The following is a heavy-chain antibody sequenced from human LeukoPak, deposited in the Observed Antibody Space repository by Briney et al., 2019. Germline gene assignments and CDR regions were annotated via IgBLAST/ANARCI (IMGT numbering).Heavy chain of an antibody. D-gene: IGHD2-15*01. CDR3: AKGDILVVVAHFDF. Sequence: DSVKGRFTISRDNSKNMLYLQMDSLRVEDTAVYYCAKGDILVVVAHFDFRGQGTLVTVSS. V-gene: IGHV3-30*02. J-gene: IGHJ4*02.